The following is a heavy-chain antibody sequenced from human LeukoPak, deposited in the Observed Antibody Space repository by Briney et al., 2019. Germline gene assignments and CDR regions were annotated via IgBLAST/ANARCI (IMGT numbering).Heavy chain of an antibody. J-gene: IGHJ6*04. Sequence: GGSLRLSCAASGFTFSSYWMSWVRQALGKGLEWVSYISSSGSTIYYADSVKGRFTISRGNAKNSLYLQMNSLRAEDTAVYYCAELGITMIGGVWGKGTTVTISS. CDR2: ISSSGSTI. D-gene: IGHD3-10*02. V-gene: IGHV3-48*04. CDR3: AELGITMIGGV. CDR1: GFTFSSYW.